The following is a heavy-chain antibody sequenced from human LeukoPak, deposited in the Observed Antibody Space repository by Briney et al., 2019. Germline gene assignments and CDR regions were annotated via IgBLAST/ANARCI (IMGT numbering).Heavy chain of an antibody. CDR3: ARIGHEDYYFDY. CDR1: GGSISSYY. J-gene: IGHJ4*02. CDR2: IYYSGST. Sequence: LSLTCTVSGGSISSYYWSWIRQPPGKGLEWIGYIYYSGSTNYNPSLKSRVTISVDTSKNQFSLKLSSVTAAATAVYYCARIGHEDYYFDYWGQGTLVTVSS. V-gene: IGHV4-59*01.